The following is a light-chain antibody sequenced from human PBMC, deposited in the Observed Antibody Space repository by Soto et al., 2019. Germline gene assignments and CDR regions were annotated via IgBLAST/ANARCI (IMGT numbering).Light chain of an antibody. CDR3: QSYDISLSGVV. CDR2: GNR. CDR1: SSNIGEGYD. Sequence: QSVLTQPPSVSGAPGQRVTISCTGCSSNIGEGYDVHWYQHLPGTAPKVLIYGNRHRPSGVPDRFSGSKSGTSASLAITGLQADDESDYYCQSYDISLSGVVFGGGTKLTVL. J-gene: IGLJ2*01. V-gene: IGLV1-40*01.